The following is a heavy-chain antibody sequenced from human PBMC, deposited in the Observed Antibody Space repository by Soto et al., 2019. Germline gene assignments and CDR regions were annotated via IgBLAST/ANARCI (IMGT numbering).Heavy chain of an antibody. CDR1: GYTFTRSG. J-gene: IGHJ6*02. D-gene: IGHD5-12*01. V-gene: IGHV1-18*01. CDR2: ISSYNGDT. CDR3: AREGVAPYYYSGMDV. Sequence: ASVKVSCKASGYTFTRSGISWVRQAPGQGLEWMGWISSYNGDTNYAQKFQGRVTMTTDTSTSTAYMELRSLRSDDTAVYYCAREGVAPYYYSGMDVWGQGTPVTVSS.